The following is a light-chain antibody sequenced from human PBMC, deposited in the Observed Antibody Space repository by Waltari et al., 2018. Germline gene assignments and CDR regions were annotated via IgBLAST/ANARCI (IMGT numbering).Light chain of an antibody. V-gene: IGLV1-51*01. CDR3: SSYAGSSVWV. Sequence: QSVLTQPPSVSAAPGHRVTISCSGTCSNIDHNYVSWYQQLPGTAPKPLIYDNDKRPSGIPDRFSGSKSGNTASLTVSGLQAADEADYYCSSYAGSSVWVFGGGTKLTVV. CDR1: CSNIDHNY. CDR2: DND. J-gene: IGLJ3*02.